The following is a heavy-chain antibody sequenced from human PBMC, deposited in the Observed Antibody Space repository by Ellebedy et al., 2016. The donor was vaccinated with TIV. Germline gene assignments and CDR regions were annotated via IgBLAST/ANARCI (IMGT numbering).Heavy chain of an antibody. V-gene: IGHV3-72*01. D-gene: IGHD3-9*01. Sequence: GESLKISCVVSGFRSFSDHDIDWVRQAPGRGLEWLGRSRGKPNDYETQYAASFQGRIILSRDDSKKSLFLQVSSLKTDDTGVFYCVAWLEGVAFWGQGTLVTVSS. CDR2: SRGKPNDYET. J-gene: IGHJ4*02. CDR1: GFRSFSDHD. CDR3: VAWLEGVAF.